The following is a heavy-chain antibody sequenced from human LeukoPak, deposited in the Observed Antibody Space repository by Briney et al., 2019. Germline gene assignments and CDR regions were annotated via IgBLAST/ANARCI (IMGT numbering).Heavy chain of an antibody. CDR3: ARVASYYDILTGYYSGGYFDY. V-gene: IGHV3-48*04. D-gene: IGHD3-9*01. CDR1: GYTFSRYS. CDR2: IISSSSTI. J-gene: IGHJ4*02. Sequence: GGSLRLSCAAGGYTFSRYSLDWVRQAPGKWLEWDSYIISSSSTIFYADSVKDRFTISRDNAKNSLYLKMNSLRAEDTAVYYCARVASYYDILTGYYSGGYFDYWGQGTLVTVSS.